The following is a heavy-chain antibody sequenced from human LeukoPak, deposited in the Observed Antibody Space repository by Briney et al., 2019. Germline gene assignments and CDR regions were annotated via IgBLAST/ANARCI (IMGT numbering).Heavy chain of an antibody. CDR2: IYYSGST. CDR1: GGSISSYY. Sequence: SETLSLTCTVSGGSISSYYWGWIRQSPGKGLEWIGSIYYSGSTSYNPPLKSRVIISVNTLKNHFSLKLSSVTAADTAVYYCARHLGIYYDILTSFFDYWGQGTLVTVSS. V-gene: IGHV4-39*01. J-gene: IGHJ4*02. CDR3: ARHLGIYYDILTSFFDY. D-gene: IGHD3-9*01.